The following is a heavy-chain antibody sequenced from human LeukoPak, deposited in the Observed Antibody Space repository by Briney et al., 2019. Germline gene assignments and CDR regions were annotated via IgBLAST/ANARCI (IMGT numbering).Heavy chain of an antibody. D-gene: IGHD5-18*01. CDR1: GGSISSYY. J-gene: IGHJ4*02. V-gene: IGHV4-59*08. Sequence: SETLSLTCTVSGGSISSYYWSWIRQPPGKGLEWIGYIYYSGSTNYNPSLKSRVTISVDTSKNQFSLKLSSVTAADTAVYYCARRGRRGYSYGPYHFDYWGQGTLVTVSS. CDR3: ARRGRRGYSYGPYHFDY. CDR2: IYYSGST.